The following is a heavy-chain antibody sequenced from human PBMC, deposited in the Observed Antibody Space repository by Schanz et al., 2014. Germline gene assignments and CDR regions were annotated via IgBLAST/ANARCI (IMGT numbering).Heavy chain of an antibody. D-gene: IGHD3-10*01. J-gene: IGHJ3*02. CDR2: ISGSGGST. V-gene: IGHV3-23*04. CDR3: AKGRFGELSAFDI. CDR1: GFTFSSYA. Sequence: VQLVESGGGVVQPGRSLRLSCAASGFTFSSYALHWVRQAPGKGLEWVSAISGSGGSTYYADSVKGRVTISRDNSKNTLYLQMNSLRAEDTAVYYCAKGRFGELSAFDIWGQGTMVTVSS.